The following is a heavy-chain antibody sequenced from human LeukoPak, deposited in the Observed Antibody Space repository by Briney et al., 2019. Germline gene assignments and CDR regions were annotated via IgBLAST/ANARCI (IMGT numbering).Heavy chain of an antibody. Sequence: GGSLRLSCAASGLTFSSYWMHWVRQAPGKGLEWVANIRQDGDTKYYVDSVKGRFTISRDNAMNSLYLQMNSLRAEDTAIYYCARSLPYGTTWYGRSDFWGQGTLVTVSS. J-gene: IGHJ4*02. D-gene: IGHD6-13*01. CDR2: IRQDGDTK. CDR3: ARSLPYGTTWYGRSDF. V-gene: IGHV3-7*03. CDR1: GLTFSSYW.